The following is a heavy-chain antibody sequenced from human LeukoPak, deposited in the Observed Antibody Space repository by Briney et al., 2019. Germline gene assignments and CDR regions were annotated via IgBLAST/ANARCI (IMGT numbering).Heavy chain of an antibody. Sequence: SETLSLTCAVPGGSISSSNWWSWVRQPPGKGLEWIGEIYHSGSTNYNPSLKSRVTISVDKSKNQFSLKLSSVTAADTAVYYCARVVGYSSGYFDYWGQGTLVTVSS. CDR2: IYHSGST. J-gene: IGHJ4*02. CDR1: GGSISSSNW. D-gene: IGHD6-19*01. CDR3: ARVVGYSSGYFDY. V-gene: IGHV4-4*02.